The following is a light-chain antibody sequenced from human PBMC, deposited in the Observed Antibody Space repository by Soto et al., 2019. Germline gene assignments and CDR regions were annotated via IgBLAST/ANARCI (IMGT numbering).Light chain of an antibody. J-gene: IGKJ1*01. CDR3: QQYNGYWT. CDR1: QSISDL. V-gene: IGKV1-5*03. CDR2: KVS. Sequence: DIQMTQSPSTLSASVGDRVTITCRASQSISDLLAWYQQKPGKAPKLLIYKVSTLKSGLPSRFSGSGSGTDFPLAVSSVQPDHFASYYCQQYNGYWTFGQGTKVE.